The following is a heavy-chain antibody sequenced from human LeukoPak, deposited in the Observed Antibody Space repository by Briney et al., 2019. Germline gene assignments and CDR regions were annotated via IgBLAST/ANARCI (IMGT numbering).Heavy chain of an antibody. CDR3: ARDHSSRFDY. Sequence: SETLSLTCTVSGGSISTHYWSWIRQPPGKGLEWIGNIYYSGITNYNPSLKSRATLSVDTSKTQFSLKLSSVTAADTAVYYCARDHSSRFDYWGQGTLVTVSS. CDR2: IYYSGIT. D-gene: IGHD1-26*01. V-gene: IGHV4-59*11. CDR1: GGSISTHY. J-gene: IGHJ4*02.